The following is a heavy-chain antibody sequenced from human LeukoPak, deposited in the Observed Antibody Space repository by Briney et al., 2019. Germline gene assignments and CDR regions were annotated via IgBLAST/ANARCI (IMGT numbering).Heavy chain of an antibody. J-gene: IGHJ4*02. D-gene: IGHD5-24*01. V-gene: IGHV3-7*03. CDR1: GFTFGDYA. CDR3: AKEGRSLQTY. Sequence: GGSLRLSCTASGFTFGDYALSWVRLAPGKGLEWVANIKEDGTETYYVDSVKGRFTISRDNAKNSLYLQMNSLRVEDTAVYYCAKEGRSLQTYWGQGTLVTVSS. CDR2: IKEDGTET.